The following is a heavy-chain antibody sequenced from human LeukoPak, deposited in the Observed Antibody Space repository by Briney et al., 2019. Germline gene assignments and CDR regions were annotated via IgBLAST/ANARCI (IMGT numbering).Heavy chain of an antibody. CDR3: TTVVGYASNWPLVF. J-gene: IGHJ4*02. V-gene: IGHV3-15*01. CDR2: IKSKSDGGTI. CDR1: GFTFSSYW. Sequence: PGGSLRLSCAGSGFTFSSYWMTWVRQAPGKGLEWVGRIKSKSDGGTIDYAAPVKGRFTISRDDSKNRLYLQMNSLQTDDTAVYYCTTVVGYASNWPLVFWGQGTLLIVSS. D-gene: IGHD2-8*01.